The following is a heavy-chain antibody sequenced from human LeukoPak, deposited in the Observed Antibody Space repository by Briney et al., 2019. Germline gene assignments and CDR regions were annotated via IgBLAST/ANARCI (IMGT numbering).Heavy chain of an antibody. J-gene: IGHJ5*02. V-gene: IGHV3-74*01. CDR3: VRDRPGYPPFDL. CDR1: GFTLSDHW. D-gene: IGHD3-9*01. Sequence: PGGSLRLSCAASGFTLSDHWMKWVRHPRGKGRLWVSHINLHGSATDYADSVKGRFTISRDNARNTLYLQMDSLRVEDTAVYYCVRDRPGYPPFDLWGQGNLVTVSS. CDR2: INLHGSAT.